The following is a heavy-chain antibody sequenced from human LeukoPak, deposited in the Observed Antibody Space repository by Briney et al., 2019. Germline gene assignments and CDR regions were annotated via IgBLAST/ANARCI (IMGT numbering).Heavy chain of an antibody. CDR1: GYTFTGYF. CDR3: ATFRGPSYSFDY. J-gene: IGHJ4*02. V-gene: IGHV1-2*02. CDR2: IDPNRGAT. Sequence: AASVKVSCKASGYTFTGYFIHWVRQAPGQGLEWMGWIDPNRGATHYAQKFQDRVTMTRDTSISTAYMELSWLRSDDTAVYYCATFRGPSYSFDYWGQGTLVTVSS. D-gene: IGHD3-10*01.